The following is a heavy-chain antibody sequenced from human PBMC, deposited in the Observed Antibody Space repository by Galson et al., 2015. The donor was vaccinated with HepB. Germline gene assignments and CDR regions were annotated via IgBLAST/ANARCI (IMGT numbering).Heavy chain of an antibody. Sequence: SLRLSCAASGFTFSSYGMHWVRQAPGKGLEWVAVIWNDGSDKQYGDSVKGRFTISRDNSKNTLYLQMNSLRAEDTAVYYCARARGGIAVAEVDYWGQGTLVTVSS. D-gene: IGHD6-19*01. CDR1: GFTFSSYG. CDR2: IWNDGSDK. CDR3: ARARGGIAVAEVDY. V-gene: IGHV3-33*01. J-gene: IGHJ4*02.